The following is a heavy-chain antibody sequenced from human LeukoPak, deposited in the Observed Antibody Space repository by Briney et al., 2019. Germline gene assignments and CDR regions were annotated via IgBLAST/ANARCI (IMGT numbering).Heavy chain of an antibody. CDR3: VRDRSLGELTTESPSFDY. V-gene: IGHV4-39*07. CDR2: IYYSGST. CDR1: GSSISSSSYY. Sequence: SETLSLTCTVSGSSISSSSYYWGWIRQPPGKGLEWIGSIYYSGSTYYNPSLKSRVTISVDTSKNQFSLKLSSVTAADTAVYYCVRDRSLGELTTESPSFDYWGQGTLVTVSS. J-gene: IGHJ4*02. D-gene: IGHD3-16*01.